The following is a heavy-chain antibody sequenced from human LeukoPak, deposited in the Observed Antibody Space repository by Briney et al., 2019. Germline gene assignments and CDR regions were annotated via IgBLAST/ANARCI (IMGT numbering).Heavy chain of an antibody. CDR1: GFTFSSYA. CDR3: ARGSHYDILTGFLFDY. Sequence: GGSLRLSCAASGFTFSSYAMHWVRQAPGKGLEWVAVISYDGSNKYYADSVKGRFTISRDNSKNTLYLQMNSLRAEDTAVYYCARGSHYDILTGFLFDYWGQGTLVTVSS. J-gene: IGHJ4*02. V-gene: IGHV3-30-3*01. CDR2: ISYDGSNK. D-gene: IGHD3-9*01.